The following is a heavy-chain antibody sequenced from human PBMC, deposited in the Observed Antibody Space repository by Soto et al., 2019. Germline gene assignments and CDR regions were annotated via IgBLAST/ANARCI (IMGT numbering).Heavy chain of an antibody. D-gene: IGHD1-26*01. J-gene: IGHJ6*02. Sequence: GESLKISCKGSGYSFTSYWIGWVRQMPGKGLEWMGIIYPGDSDTRYSPSFQGQVTISADKSISTAYLQWSSLKASDTAMYYCARHVGVGAISGVYSYGMDFWGQGTTVTVSS. CDR1: GYSFTSYW. CDR2: IYPGDSDT. CDR3: ARHVGVGAISGVYSYGMDF. V-gene: IGHV5-51*01.